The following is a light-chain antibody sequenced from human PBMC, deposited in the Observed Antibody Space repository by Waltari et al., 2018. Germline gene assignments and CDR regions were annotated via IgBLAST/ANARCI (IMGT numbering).Light chain of an antibody. CDR3: QQANRFPLT. Sequence: IQMTQSPSSVSASVGDKVTITCRASQCINSCFAWYQQKPGKAPKLLIYDASRLQTGVPARFSGSESGTDVTLTISSLQPEDFATYYCQQANRFPLTFGGGTKVE. J-gene: IGKJ4*01. V-gene: IGKV1-12*01. CDR1: QCINSC. CDR2: DAS.